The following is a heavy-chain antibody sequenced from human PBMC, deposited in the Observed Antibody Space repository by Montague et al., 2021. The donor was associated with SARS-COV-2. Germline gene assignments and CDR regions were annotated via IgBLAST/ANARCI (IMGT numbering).Heavy chain of an antibody. V-gene: IGHV4-59*08. CDR1: AGSISNYH. D-gene: IGHD3-10*01. J-gene: IGHJ6*02. Sequence: SETLSLTRTVSAGSISNYHWNWIRQPPGKGLEWIAYIYYSGSTNYNPSLQSRVTISVDTSRNQFSLRLTSVTAADTAVYYCARQLRVRRTWQVGDYNHYGMDVWGQGTTVSVSS. CDR2: IYYSGST. CDR3: ARQLRVRRTWQVGDYNHYGMDV.